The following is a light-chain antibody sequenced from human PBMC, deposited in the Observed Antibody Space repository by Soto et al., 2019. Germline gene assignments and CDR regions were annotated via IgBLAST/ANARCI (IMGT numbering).Light chain of an antibody. CDR2: DAS. CDR3: RQRSNWPLT. V-gene: IGKV3-11*01. J-gene: IGKJ4*01. CDR1: QSVSSY. Sequence: ENVLTQSPATLSLSPGERATLSCRASQSVSSYLAWYQQKPGQAPRLLIYDASNRATGIPARFSGSGSGTDFTLTISSLEPEDFAVYYCRQRSNWPLTFGGGTKVEIK.